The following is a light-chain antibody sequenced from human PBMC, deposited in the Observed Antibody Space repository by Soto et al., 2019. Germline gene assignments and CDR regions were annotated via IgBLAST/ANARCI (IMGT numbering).Light chain of an antibody. J-gene: IGKJ1*01. Sequence: DIRMTQSPSSLSASVGDRVTITCRASQTISTYLNWYQQRPGKAPRLLIYRASKLQSGVPSRFSGSGSGTGFTLTINTLQPEDSATYSCQHTAGAPPTFGQGTKVEVK. CDR1: QTISTY. CDR2: RAS. V-gene: IGKV1-39*01. CDR3: QHTAGAPPT.